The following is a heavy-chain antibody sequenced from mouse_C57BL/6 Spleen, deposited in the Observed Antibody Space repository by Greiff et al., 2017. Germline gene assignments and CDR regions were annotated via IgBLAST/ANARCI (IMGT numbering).Heavy chain of an antibody. CDR1: GYAFGSSW. CDR3: ARIYYDDDEGSAWFAY. V-gene: IGHV1-82*01. J-gene: IGHJ3*01. D-gene: IGHD2-4*01. CDR2: IYPGDGDT. Sequence: VQLQQSGPELVKPGASVKISCKASGYAFGSSWMNWVKQRPGKGLEWIGRIYPGDGDTNYNGKFKGKATLTADKSSSTAYMQLSSLPSEDSAVYFCARIYYDDDEGSAWFAYWGQGTLVTVSA.